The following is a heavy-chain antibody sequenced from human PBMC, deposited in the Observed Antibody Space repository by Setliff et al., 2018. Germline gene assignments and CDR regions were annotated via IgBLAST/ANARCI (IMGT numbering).Heavy chain of an antibody. V-gene: IGHV1-18*01. CDR1: GYTFTSYG. Sequence: AASVKVSCKASGYTFTSYGISWVRQAPGQGLEWMGWISTYNGNTNYAQKLQGRVTMTTDTSTSTAYMELRSLRSEDTAVYYCASAYYGSGIYGMDVWGQGTTVTVSS. CDR3: ASAYYGSGIYGMDV. CDR2: ISTYNGNT. D-gene: IGHD3-10*01. J-gene: IGHJ6*02.